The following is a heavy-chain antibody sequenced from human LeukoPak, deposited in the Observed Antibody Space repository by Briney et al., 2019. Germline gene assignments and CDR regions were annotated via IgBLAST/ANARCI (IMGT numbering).Heavy chain of an antibody. J-gene: IGHJ3*02. CDR3: ARDLAFGEMVTNRGAFDI. V-gene: IGHV1-2*02. CDR2: INPKSGGT. CDR1: GYTFTDYY. D-gene: IGHD5-24*01. Sequence: GASVKVSCKASGYTFTDYYMHWVRQAPGQGLEWMGWINPKSGGTNYAQKFQGRVTMTRDTSISTACMELSRLRSDDTAVFYCARDLAFGEMVTNRGAFDIWGQGTMVTVSS.